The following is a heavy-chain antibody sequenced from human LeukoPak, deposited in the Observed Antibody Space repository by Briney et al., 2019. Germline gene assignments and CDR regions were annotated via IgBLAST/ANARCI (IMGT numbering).Heavy chain of an antibody. Sequence: SETLPLTCVVYGGSFSGYYWSWIRQPPGKGVEGIGEIFHSGNNTYNPSLTSRATISVDTSKTQFSPRLSPVTAAETAVYYCARLGYCSSTSCSNYYYYGMDVWGQGTTVTVSS. V-gene: IGHV4-34*12. CDR2: IFHSGNN. J-gene: IGHJ6*02. CDR3: ARLGYCSSTSCSNYYYYGMDV. CDR1: GGSFSGYY. D-gene: IGHD2-2*01.